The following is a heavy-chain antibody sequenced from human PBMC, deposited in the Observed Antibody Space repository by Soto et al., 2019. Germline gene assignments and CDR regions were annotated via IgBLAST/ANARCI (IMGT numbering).Heavy chain of an antibody. J-gene: IGHJ5*02. V-gene: IGHV3-13*01. D-gene: IGHD3-10*01. CDR1: GFTFSRHD. CDR2: SDSAGDA. CDR3: GRGGIRGVSWNWFEL. Sequence: EEQLVESGGGLVQPGGSLRLSCAASGFTFSRHDMHWVRQVTGKGLEWVSGSDSAGDAKYPAAVKGRFTSYRENAKKSFNLQMNRLRAGDTAVYYCGRGGIRGVSWNWFELWGQGTLVTVSS.